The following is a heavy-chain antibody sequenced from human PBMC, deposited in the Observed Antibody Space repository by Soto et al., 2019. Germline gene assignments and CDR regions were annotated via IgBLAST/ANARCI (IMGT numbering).Heavy chain of an antibody. CDR1: GGSISSVDYY. Sequence: SETLSLTCTVSGGSISSVDYYWSWIRQPPGKGLEWIGYIYYSGSTYYNPSLKSRVTISVDTSKNQFSLKLSSVTAADTAVYYCARDLGRDYYGSGSQFDIWGQGTMVT. J-gene: IGHJ3*02. D-gene: IGHD3-10*01. CDR3: ARDLGRDYYGSGSQFDI. V-gene: IGHV4-30-4*01. CDR2: IYYSGST.